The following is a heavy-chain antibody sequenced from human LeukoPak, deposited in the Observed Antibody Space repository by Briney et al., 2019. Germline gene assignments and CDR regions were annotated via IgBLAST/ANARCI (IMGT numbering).Heavy chain of an antibody. CDR3: ARARPLDAFDI. CDR2: IHYGGST. CDR1: GGSISRYC. D-gene: IGHD6-6*01. Sequence: PSETLSLTCTVSGGSISRYCWSWIRQPPGKGLEWIGYIHYGGSTNYNHFLKSRVPVSGDTPKNQFHLKLSSVTAAHTAVYYCARARPLDAFDIWGQGTMVTVSS. V-gene: IGHV4-59*01. J-gene: IGHJ3*02.